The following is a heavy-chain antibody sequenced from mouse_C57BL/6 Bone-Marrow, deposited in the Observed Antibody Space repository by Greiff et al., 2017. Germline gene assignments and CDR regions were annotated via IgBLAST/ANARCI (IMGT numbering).Heavy chain of an antibody. CDR2: IYPGDGDT. J-gene: IGHJ3*01. Sequence: QVQLKESGAELVKPGASVKISCKASGYAFSSYWMNWVKQRPGKSLAWIGQIYPGDGDTNYNGKFKGKATLTADKSSNTAYMQLRSLTSDDSAVYFCARGAYWGQGTLVTVSA. CDR1: GYAFSSYW. V-gene: IGHV1-80*01. CDR3: ARGAY.